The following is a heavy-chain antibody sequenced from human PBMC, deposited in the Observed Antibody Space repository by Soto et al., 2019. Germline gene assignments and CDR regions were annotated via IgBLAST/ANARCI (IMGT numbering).Heavy chain of an antibody. Sequence: GASVKVSCKVSGYTLTELSMHWVRQAPGKGLEWMGGFDPEDGETIYAQKFQGRVTMTEDTSTDTAYMELSGLRSEDTAVYYCATEVPGNWGFDYWGQGTLVTVS. J-gene: IGHJ4*02. D-gene: IGHD7-27*01. CDR1: GYTLTELS. V-gene: IGHV1-24*01. CDR2: FDPEDGET. CDR3: ATEVPGNWGFDY.